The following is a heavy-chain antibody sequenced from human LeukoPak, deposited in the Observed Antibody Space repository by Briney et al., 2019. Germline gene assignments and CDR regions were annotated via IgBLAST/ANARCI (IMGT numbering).Heavy chain of an antibody. J-gene: IGHJ4*02. V-gene: IGHV3-15*01. CDR1: GLTFSYAW. CDR3: TTDDMVRGVPYYFDY. D-gene: IGHD3-10*01. CDR2: IKSKTDGGTT. Sequence: GGSLRLSCAASGLTFSYAWMSWVRQAPGKGLEWVGRIKSKTDGGTTDSAAPVKGRFTISRDDSKNTLYLQMSSLKTEDTAVYYCTTDDMVRGVPYYFDYWGQGTLVTVSS.